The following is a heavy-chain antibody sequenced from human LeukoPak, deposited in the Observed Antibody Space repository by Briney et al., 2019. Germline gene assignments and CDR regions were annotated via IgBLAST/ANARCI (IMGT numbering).Heavy chain of an antibody. D-gene: IGHD3-10*01. J-gene: IGHJ5*02. CDR1: GYTFTSYD. V-gene: IGHV1-8*01. Sequence: ASVKVSCKASGYTFTSYDINWVRQATGQGLEWMGWMNPNSGNTGYAQKFQGRVTMTRNTSISTAYMELSSLRSEDTAVYYCARGLPRTYGSGSYYLYNWFDPWRQGTLVTVSS. CDR2: MNPNSGNT. CDR3: ARGLPRTYGSGSYYLYNWFDP.